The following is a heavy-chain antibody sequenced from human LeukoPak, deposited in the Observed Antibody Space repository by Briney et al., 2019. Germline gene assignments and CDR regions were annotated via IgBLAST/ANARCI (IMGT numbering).Heavy chain of an antibody. CDR1: SGSISSYY. D-gene: IGHD2-21*01. Sequence: SETLSLTCTVSSGSISSYYWSWIRQPAGKGLEWIGRIYTSGTTNYNPSLKSRVTMSVDTSRNQFSLKLSSVTAADTAVYYCARGPYCGGDCYFAYWGQGILVTVSS. J-gene: IGHJ4*02. CDR3: ARGPYCGGDCYFAY. V-gene: IGHV4-4*07. CDR2: IYTSGTT.